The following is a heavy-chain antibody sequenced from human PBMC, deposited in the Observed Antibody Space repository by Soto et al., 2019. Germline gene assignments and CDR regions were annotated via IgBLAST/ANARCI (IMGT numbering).Heavy chain of an antibody. Sequence: PSETLSLTCAVSGYSISSGYYWGWIRQPPGKGLEWIGSIYHSGSTYYNPSLKSRVTISVDTSKNQFSLKLSSVTAADTAVYYCAREASNWNYVSYGMDVWGQGTTVTVYS. CDR3: AREASNWNYVSYGMDV. CDR1: GYSISSGYY. J-gene: IGHJ6*02. D-gene: IGHD1-20*01. V-gene: IGHV4-38-2*02. CDR2: IYHSGST.